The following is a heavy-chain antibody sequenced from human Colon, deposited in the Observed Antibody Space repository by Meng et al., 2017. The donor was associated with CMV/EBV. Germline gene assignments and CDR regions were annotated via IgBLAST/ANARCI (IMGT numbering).Heavy chain of an antibody. V-gene: IGHV3-21*01. CDR3: ARDPTTLAYCNGARCPGYFDY. D-gene: IGHD2-15*01. CDR1: GFTFRTYS. J-gene: IGHJ4*02. Sequence: GESLKISCEASGFTFRTYSMNWVRQAPGKGLEWVASISSLSSYIYYADSVKGRFTISRDNAKNSLYLQKSSLRAEDTAVYFCARDPTTLAYCNGARCPGYFDYWGQGTLVTVSS. CDR2: ISSLSSYI.